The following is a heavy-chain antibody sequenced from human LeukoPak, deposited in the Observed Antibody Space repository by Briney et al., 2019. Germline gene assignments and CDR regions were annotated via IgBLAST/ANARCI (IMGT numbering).Heavy chain of an antibody. CDR1: GFTFSSYG. CDR3: AKDPSSRNIVVVPAALDY. V-gene: IGHV3-30*18. D-gene: IGHD2-2*01. J-gene: IGHJ4*02. Sequence: GGSLRLSCAASGFTFSSYGMHWVRQAPGKGLEWVAVISYDGSNKYYADSVKGRFTISRDNSKNTLYLQMNSLRAEDTAVYYRAKDPSSRNIVVVPAALDYWGQGTLVTVSS. CDR2: ISYDGSNK.